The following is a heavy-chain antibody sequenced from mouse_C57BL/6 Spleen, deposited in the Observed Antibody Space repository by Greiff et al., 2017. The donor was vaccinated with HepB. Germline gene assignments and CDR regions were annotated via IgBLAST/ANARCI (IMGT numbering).Heavy chain of an antibody. D-gene: IGHD1-3*01. J-gene: IGHJ3*01. CDR2: IYPGSGST. CDR1: GYTFTSYW. V-gene: IGHV1-55*01. Sequence: QVQLQQPGAEFVKPGASVKMSCKASGYTFTSYWITWVKQRPGQGLEWIGDIYPGSGSTNYNEKFKSKATLTVDTTSSTVYMQLSSLTAEDSAFYYGAGKWDVAWFAYWGQGTLVTVSA. CDR3: AGKWDVAWFAY.